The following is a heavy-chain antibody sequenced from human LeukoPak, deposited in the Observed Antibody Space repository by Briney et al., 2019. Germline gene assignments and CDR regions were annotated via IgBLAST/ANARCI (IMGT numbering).Heavy chain of an antibody. CDR2: IYYSGSN. D-gene: IGHD2-2*01. V-gene: IGHV4-31*03. CDR3: ARDRSTSSPRAFDI. Sequence: SETLSLTCTVSGGSISSGGYYWSWIRQHPGKGLEWIGYIYYSGSNYYNPSLKSRVTISVDTSKNQFSLKLSSVTAADTAVYYCARDRSTSSPRAFDIWGQGTMVTVSS. J-gene: IGHJ3*02. CDR1: GGSISSGGYY.